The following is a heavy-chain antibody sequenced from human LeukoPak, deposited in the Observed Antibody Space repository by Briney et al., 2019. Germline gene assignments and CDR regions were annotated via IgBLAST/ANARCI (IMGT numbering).Heavy chain of an antibody. Sequence: GGSLRLSCAASGFTVSSNYMSWVRQAPGKGLEWVSVIYSGGSTYYADSVKGRFTISRDNSKNTLYLQMNSLRAEGTAVYYCARGFGYSYGIDYWGQGTLVTVSS. J-gene: IGHJ4*02. V-gene: IGHV3-53*01. CDR2: IYSGGST. CDR1: GFTVSSNY. CDR3: ARGFGYSYGIDY. D-gene: IGHD5-18*01.